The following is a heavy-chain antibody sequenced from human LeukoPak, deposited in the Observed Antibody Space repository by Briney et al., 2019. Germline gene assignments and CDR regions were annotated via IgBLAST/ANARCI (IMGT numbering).Heavy chain of an antibody. CDR1: GYTFTDYY. CDR2: INPSSGGT. D-gene: IGHD1-26*01. CDR3: ASMSGRFDS. J-gene: IGHJ5*01. V-gene: IGHV1-2*02. Sequence: ASVKVSCKASGYTFTDYYIHWVRQAPGQGLEFMGWINPSSGGTDYAQKFQGRVTMTRDTSISTAYMELSSLRSDDTAVYYCASMSGRFDSWGQGTLVTVSS.